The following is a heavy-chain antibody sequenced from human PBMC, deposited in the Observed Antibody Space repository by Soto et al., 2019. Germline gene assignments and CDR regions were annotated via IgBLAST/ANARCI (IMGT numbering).Heavy chain of an antibody. CDR2: ISTNGDST. J-gene: IGHJ4*02. CDR3: AREGMSRPRWVFDY. V-gene: IGHV3-64*01. CDR1: GFTFGSYP. D-gene: IGHD6-13*01. Sequence: EVQLVESGGGLVQPGGSLRLSCAASGFTFGSYPMHWVRQAPGKGLEYVSAISTNGDSTFYANSVKGRFTISRDNSKNTLYLQMGSRRAEDMGVYYCAREGMSRPRWVFDYWGQGTLVNASS.